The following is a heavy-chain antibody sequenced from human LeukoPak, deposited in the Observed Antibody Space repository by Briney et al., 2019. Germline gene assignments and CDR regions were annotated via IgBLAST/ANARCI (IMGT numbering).Heavy chain of an antibody. J-gene: IGHJ4*02. D-gene: IGHD4-11*01. V-gene: IGHV1-2*02. CDR3: ARGNDFSNSGPLLDY. CDR2: INPNSGGT. Sequence: ASVMVSCKASGYTFTSYYMHWVRQAPGQGLEWMGWINPNSGGTNYAQNFQDRVTMTRDTSISTAYMELSRLRSDDTAVYYCARGNDFSNSGPLLDYWGQGTLVTVSS. CDR1: GYTFTSYY.